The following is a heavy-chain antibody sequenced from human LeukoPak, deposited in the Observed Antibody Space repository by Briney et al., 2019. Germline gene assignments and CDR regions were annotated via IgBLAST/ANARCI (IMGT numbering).Heavy chain of an antibody. D-gene: IGHD3-3*01. CDR1: GGSISSSSYY. V-gene: IGHV4-39*07. CDR2: INHSGST. J-gene: IGHJ4*02. CDR3: ARPHSTFFDQDAAYYFDY. Sequence: PSETLSLTCTVSGGSISSSSYYWSWIRQPPGKGLEWIGEINHSGSTNYNPSLKSRVTISLGTSKNQFSLKLSSLTAADTAVYYCARPHSTFFDQDAAYYFDYWGQGALVTVSS.